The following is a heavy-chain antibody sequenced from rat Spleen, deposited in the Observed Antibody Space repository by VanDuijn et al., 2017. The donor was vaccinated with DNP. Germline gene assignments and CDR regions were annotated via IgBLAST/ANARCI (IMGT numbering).Heavy chain of an antibody. J-gene: IGHJ2*01. Sequence: EVQLQESGPGLVKPSQSLSLTCSVTGYSITSHYWGWIRQFPGNNMEWIGHISYSGSTGYNPSLKSRISITRDTSKNQFFLQLNSVTTEDTATYYCTRYYDSFDYWGQGVMVTVSS. CDR2: ISYSGST. CDR1: GYSITSHY. V-gene: IGHV3-1*01. CDR3: TRYYDSFDY.